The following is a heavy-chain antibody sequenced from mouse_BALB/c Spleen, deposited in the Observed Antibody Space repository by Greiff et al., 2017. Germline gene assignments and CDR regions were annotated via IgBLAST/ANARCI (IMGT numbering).Heavy chain of an antibody. D-gene: IGHD2-10*02. CDR1: GFSLTGYG. Sequence: QVQLKESGPGLVAPSQSLSITCTVSGFSLTGYGVNWVRQPPGKGLEWLGMIWGDGSTDYNSALKSRLSISKDNSKSQVFLKMNSLQTDDTARYYCARTYGNYDPCYAMDYWGQGTSVTVSS. CDR2: IWGDGST. CDR3: ARTYGNYDPCYAMDY. V-gene: IGHV2-6-7*01. J-gene: IGHJ4*01.